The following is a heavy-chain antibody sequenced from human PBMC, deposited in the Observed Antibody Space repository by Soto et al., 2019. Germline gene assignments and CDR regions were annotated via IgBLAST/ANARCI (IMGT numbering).Heavy chain of an antibody. CDR2: INHSGST. Sequence: QVQLQQWGAGLLKPSETLSLTCAVYGGSFSGYYWSWIRQPPGKGLEWIGEINHSGSTNYNPSLKSRVTISVDTSKNQFSLKLSSVTAADTAVYYCATGRGGGVIEYWGQGTLVTVSS. CDR3: ATGRGGGVIEY. J-gene: IGHJ4*02. V-gene: IGHV4-34*01. CDR1: GGSFSGYY. D-gene: IGHD3-16*02.